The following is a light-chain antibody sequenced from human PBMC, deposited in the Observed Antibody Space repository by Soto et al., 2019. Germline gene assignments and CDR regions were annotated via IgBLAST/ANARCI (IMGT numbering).Light chain of an antibody. Sequence: DIQMTQSPSSLSASVGDRVTIACRATQSISSYLNWYQQKPGKAPKRLIYAASSLQSGVPSRFSGGGSGTDVTLTISSLQPEDFATYYCQQTYSTPWTFGQGTKVEIK. CDR2: AAS. V-gene: IGKV1-39*01. CDR1: QSISSY. J-gene: IGKJ1*01. CDR3: QQTYSTPWT.